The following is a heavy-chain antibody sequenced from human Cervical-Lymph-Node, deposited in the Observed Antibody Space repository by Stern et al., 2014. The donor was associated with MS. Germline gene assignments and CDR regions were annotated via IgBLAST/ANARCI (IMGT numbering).Heavy chain of an antibody. CDR1: GYTFTDYY. V-gene: IGHV1-2*02. D-gene: IGHD1-7*01. Sequence: QLVQSGAEVKTPGASVKVSCKASGYTFTDYYIHWVRQAPGQGLEWMAWINPNSGGTNYAQMFQGRVTMTRDTSISTAYMELSNLRSDDTAVYYCARGRAGTTSPYFDLWGRGTLVIVSS. J-gene: IGHJ2*01. CDR3: ARGRAGTTSPYFDL. CDR2: INPNSGGT.